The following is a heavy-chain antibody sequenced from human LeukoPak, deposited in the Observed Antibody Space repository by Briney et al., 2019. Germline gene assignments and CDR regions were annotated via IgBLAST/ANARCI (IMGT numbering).Heavy chain of an antibody. J-gene: IGHJ4*02. CDR3: ATAGELGPSDY. CDR1: GYTLTELS. V-gene: IGHV1-24*01. D-gene: IGHD1-26*01. Sequence: GASVKVSCKVSGYTLTELSMHRVRQAPGKGLEWMGGFDPEDGEPIYAKKFQGRVTMTKTTCTDTAYMELSSLRSEDTAVYYCATAGELGPSDYWGQGTLVTVSS. CDR2: FDPEDGEP.